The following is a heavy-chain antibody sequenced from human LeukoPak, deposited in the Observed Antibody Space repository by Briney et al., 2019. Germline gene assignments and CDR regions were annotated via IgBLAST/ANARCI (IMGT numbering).Heavy chain of an antibody. CDR1: GYTFTSYG. V-gene: IGHV1-18*01. D-gene: IGHD2-2*01. CDR3: ARIVGYCSSTSCYSFDY. J-gene: IGHJ4*02. CDR2: ISAYNGNT. Sequence: GSVKVSCKASGYTFTSYGISWVRQAPGQGLEGMGWISAYNGNTNYAQKLQGRVTMTTDTSTSTAYMELRSLGSDDTAVYYCARIVGYCSSTSCYSFDYWGQGTLVTVSS.